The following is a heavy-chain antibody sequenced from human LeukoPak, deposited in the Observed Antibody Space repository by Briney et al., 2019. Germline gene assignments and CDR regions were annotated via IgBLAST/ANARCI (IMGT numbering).Heavy chain of an antibody. CDR3: ARHLNNCGDDCYIFDY. CDR1: GGSISSSSYY. J-gene: IGHJ4*02. CDR2: GYFSGST. D-gene: IGHD2-21*01. V-gene: IGHV4-39*01. Sequence: SQTLSLTCTVSGGSISSSSYYWAWIRQPPGKGLEWVGSGYFSGSTYYNPSLKSRGTISVDASKNQFSLRVSSVTAADTAVYYCARHLNNCGDDCYIFDYWGQGTLVTVSS.